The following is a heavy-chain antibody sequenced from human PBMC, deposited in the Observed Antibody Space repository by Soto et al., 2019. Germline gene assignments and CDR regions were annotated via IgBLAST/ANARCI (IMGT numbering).Heavy chain of an antibody. CDR1: GGSISSGDYY. CDR2: IYYSGST. Sequence: SETLSLTCTVSGGSISSGDYYWSLIRQPPGKGLEWIGYIYYSGSTYYNPSLKSRVTISVDTSKNQFSLKLSSVTAADTAVYYCARDKGGNFDYWGQGTLVTVSS. V-gene: IGHV4-30-4*01. CDR3: ARDKGGNFDY. D-gene: IGHD2-21*01. J-gene: IGHJ4*02.